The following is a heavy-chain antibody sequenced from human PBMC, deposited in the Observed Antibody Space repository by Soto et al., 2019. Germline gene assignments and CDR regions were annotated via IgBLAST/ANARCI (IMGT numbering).Heavy chain of an antibody. CDR3: ARGLEWSWSLDP. J-gene: IGHJ5*02. CDR2: MNPNSGNT. V-gene: IGHV1-8*01. Sequence: ASVKVSCKASGYTFTRSGISWVRQATGQGLEWMGWMNPNSGNTGYAQKFQGRVTMTRNTSISTACMELSSLRSEDTAMYYCARGLEWSWSLDPWGQGTLVTVSS. CDR1: GYTFTRSG. D-gene: IGHD3-3*01.